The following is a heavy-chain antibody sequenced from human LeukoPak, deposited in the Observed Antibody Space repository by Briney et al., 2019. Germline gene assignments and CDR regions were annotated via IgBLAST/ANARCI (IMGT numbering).Heavy chain of an antibody. CDR3: AREVTWGSVGAFDI. V-gene: IGHV4-4*07. J-gene: IGHJ3*02. Sequence: PSETLSLTCTVSGGSISSYYWSWTRQPAGKGLEWIGRIYTSGSTNYNPSLKSRVTMSVDTSKNQFSLKLSSVTAADTAVYYCAREVTWGSVGAFDIWGQGTMVTVSS. D-gene: IGHD7-27*01. CDR1: GGSISSYY. CDR2: IYTSGST.